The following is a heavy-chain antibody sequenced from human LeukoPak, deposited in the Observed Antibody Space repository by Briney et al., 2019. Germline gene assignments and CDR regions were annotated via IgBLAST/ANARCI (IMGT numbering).Heavy chain of an antibody. Sequence: SETLSLTCTVSGGSVSTGSYYWRWIRQPPGKGLEFIGYIYYTGSTNYNPSLKSRVTISVDTSKNQFSLKLSSVTAADTAVYYCARSQWELLGYWGQGTLVTVSS. J-gene: IGHJ4*02. D-gene: IGHD1-26*01. CDR1: GGSVSTGSYY. CDR3: ARSQWELLGY. CDR2: IYYTGST. V-gene: IGHV4-61*01.